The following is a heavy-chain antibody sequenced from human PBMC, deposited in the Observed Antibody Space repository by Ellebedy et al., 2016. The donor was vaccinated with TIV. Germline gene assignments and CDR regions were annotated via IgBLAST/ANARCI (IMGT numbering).Heavy chain of an antibody. D-gene: IGHD6-13*01. V-gene: IGHV5-10-1*01. CDR1: GYSFTSYW. Sequence: GESLKISXKGSGYSFTSYWISWVRQMPGKGLEWMGRIDPSDSYTNYSPSFQGHVTISADKSISTAYLQWSSLKASDTAMYYCARHGSPIAAADAFDIWGQGTMVTVSS. CDR3: ARHGSPIAAADAFDI. CDR2: IDPSDSYT. J-gene: IGHJ3*02.